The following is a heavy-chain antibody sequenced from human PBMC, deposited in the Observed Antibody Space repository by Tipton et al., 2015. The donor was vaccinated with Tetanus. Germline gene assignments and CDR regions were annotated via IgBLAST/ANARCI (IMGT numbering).Heavy chain of an antibody. D-gene: IGHD3-16*01. J-gene: IGHJ4*02. CDR3: SRAGEHSSTRFDC. Sequence: SLRLSCTASGFTFGDYAMSWFRQAPGKGLEWLGFIRSKTYGGTTEYAASVKGRFTISRDDSNSIAYLQMNSLKTEDTALYYCSRAGEHSSTRFDCWGQGTLVTVSS. CDR1: GFTFGDYA. CDR2: IRSKTYGGTT. V-gene: IGHV3-49*03.